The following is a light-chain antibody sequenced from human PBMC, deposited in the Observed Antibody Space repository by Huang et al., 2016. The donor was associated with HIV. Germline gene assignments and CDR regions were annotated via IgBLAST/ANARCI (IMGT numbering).Light chain of an antibody. CDR3: QQYNDWPLT. CDR1: QSVNSN. Sequence: ETLMTQSPATLSVSPGERVTLSCRASQSVNSNLAWYQQKPGQAPRLLIFGASTRATGIPARFSGSESGTEFTLTISSLHSEDFAVYYCQQYNDWPLTFGGGTKVEIK. V-gene: IGKV3-15*01. J-gene: IGKJ4*01. CDR2: GAS.